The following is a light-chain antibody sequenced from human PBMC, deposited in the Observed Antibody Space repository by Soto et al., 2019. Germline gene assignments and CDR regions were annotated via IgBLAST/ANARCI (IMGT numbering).Light chain of an antibody. V-gene: IGKV1-5*03. Sequence: AIQGIRXCLAWYPQRXGQAPRXXIYKASNRETGVPERFIGSGAGTACTRTISRLEADDVSVDYCRQHKSCPWTFGQGTKVDIK. CDR3: RQHKSCPWT. J-gene: IGKJ1*01. CDR1: QGIRXC. CDR2: KAS.